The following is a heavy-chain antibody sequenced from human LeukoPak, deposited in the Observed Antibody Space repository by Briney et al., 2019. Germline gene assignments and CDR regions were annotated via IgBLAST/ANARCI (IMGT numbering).Heavy chain of an antibody. CDR2: ISSSGGST. J-gene: IGHJ4*02. D-gene: IGHD3-3*01. CDR1: GFSFSNYG. Sequence: GGSLRLSCAASGFSFSNYGMSWVRQAPGKGLEWISSISSSGGSTYYADSVKGRFTVSRDNSKNTLYVQMNSLRAEDTAVYYCAREGSDFWSGYSKGYFDYWGRGTLVTVSS. CDR3: AREGSDFWSGYSKGYFDY. V-gene: IGHV3-23*01.